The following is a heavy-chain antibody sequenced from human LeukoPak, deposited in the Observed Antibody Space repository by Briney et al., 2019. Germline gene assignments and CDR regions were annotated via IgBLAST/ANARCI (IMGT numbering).Heavy chain of an antibody. CDR1: GGSFSGYY. CDR2: INHSGST. Sequence: PSETLSLTCAVYGGSFSGYYWSWIRQPPGKGLEWIGEINHSGSTNYNPSLKSRVTISVDTSKNQFSLKLSSVTAADTAVYYCARHSMVRGVIRSGLTQFDYWGQGTLVTVSS. V-gene: IGHV4-34*01. CDR3: ARHSMVRGVIRSGLTQFDY. D-gene: IGHD3-10*01. J-gene: IGHJ4*02.